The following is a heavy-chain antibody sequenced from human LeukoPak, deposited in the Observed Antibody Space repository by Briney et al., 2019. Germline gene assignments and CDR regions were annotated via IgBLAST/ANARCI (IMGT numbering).Heavy chain of an antibody. CDR2: MWSDGIRK. V-gene: IGHV3-33*01. J-gene: IGHJ3*02. CDR1: GFTFSYYG. D-gene: IGHD6-19*01. Sequence: GGSLRLSCATSGFTFSYYGIHWVRQAPGKGLEWVAVMWSDGIRKYYTDSVKGRFTVSRDTSKNTQYLEMSSLRVEDTAVYYCTRDADTSGHYDVFDIWGQGTMVTVSS. CDR3: TRDADTSGHYDVFDI.